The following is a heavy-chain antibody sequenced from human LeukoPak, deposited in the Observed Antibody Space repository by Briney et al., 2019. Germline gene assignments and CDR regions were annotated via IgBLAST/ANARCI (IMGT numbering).Heavy chain of an antibody. CDR2: IYHSGTT. D-gene: IGHD2-15*01. V-gene: IGHV4-30-2*01. J-gene: IGHJ5*02. Sequence: SQTLCLTCAVSGCSISSGGYSWGWIRQPPGKGLEWIGYIYHSGTTYYNTSLKSRVIISVDRSKNQLSLKLSSVTAADTAVYYCARVGCSGGSCYSGWFDPWGQGTLVTVSS. CDR1: GCSISSGGYS. CDR3: ARVGCSGGSCYSGWFDP.